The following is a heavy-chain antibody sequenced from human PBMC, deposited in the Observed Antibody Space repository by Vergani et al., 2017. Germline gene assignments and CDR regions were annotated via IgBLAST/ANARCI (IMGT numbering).Heavy chain of an antibody. V-gene: IGHV3-23*01. D-gene: IGHD5-12*01. CDR1: GFIFSANV. CDR2: VSGGGGNT. J-gene: IGHJ6*02. Sequence: EVNLLQSGGGLVQPGGSLRLSCAASGFIFSANVMSWVRQAPGKGLEWVSSVSGGGGNTKYADSVKGRFTISRDNSKNTLYLQMDSLRAEDTAVYYCAASVVATSRPYYYYGMDVWGQGTTVTVSS. CDR3: AASVVATSRPYYYYGMDV.